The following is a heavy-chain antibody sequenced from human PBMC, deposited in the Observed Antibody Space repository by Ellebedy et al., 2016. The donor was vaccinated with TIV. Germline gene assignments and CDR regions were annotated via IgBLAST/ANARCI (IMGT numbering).Heavy chain of an antibody. CDR3: ATGGRLSATRGLNWPFDY. CDR2: INPNSGAT. V-gene: IGHV1-2*02. Sequence: AASVKVSCNAAGYTFPGYYMHWVRQAPGHGLEWMGWINPNSGATNYTQELHGRVAFTRDTSISTAYLELSSLTSDDTAVYYCATGGRLSATRGLNWPFDYWGQGTLVSVS. CDR1: GYTFPGYY. J-gene: IGHJ4*02. D-gene: IGHD3-10*01.